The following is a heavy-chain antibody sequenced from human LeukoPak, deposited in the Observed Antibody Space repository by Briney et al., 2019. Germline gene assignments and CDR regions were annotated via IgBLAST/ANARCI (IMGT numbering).Heavy chain of an antibody. J-gene: IGHJ4*02. CDR2: ISSSGTTI. Sequence: PGGSLRLSCAASGFSFSTYSMTWVRQAPGKGLEWVSYISSSGTTIYYADSVKGRFTISRDNAKNSLYLHMNSLRDEDTAVYYCARDRYSTYWGRGTLVTVSS. CDR1: GFSFSTYS. D-gene: IGHD5-12*01. V-gene: IGHV3-48*02. CDR3: ARDRYSTY.